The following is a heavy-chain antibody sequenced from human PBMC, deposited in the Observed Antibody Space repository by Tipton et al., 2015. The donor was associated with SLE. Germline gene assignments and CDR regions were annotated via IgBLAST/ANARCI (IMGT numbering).Heavy chain of an antibody. CDR2: FYYTESA. CDR3: ARLSPPTQILVDDGSDI. J-gene: IGHJ3*02. Sequence: TLSLTCTVSGGSIGTSNYYWGWIRQPPGKGLEWVGSFYYTESAYYNPSLKSRVTISLDTSKNQFSLKLTSVTAADTALYYCARLSPPTQILVDDGSDIWGQGTMVTVSS. CDR1: GGSIGTSNYY. D-gene: IGHD1-26*01. V-gene: IGHV4-39*07.